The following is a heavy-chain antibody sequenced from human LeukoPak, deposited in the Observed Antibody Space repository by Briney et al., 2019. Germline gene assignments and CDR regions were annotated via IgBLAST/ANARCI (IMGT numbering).Heavy chain of an antibody. CDR3: AKGLSISGHMSGYPFGAFET. CDR1: GGSISSYY. CDR2: IYYSGST. J-gene: IGHJ3*02. D-gene: IGHD3-9*01. V-gene: IGHV4-59*01. Sequence: SETLSLTCTVSGGSISSYYWSWIRQPPGKGLEWIGYIYYSGSTNYNPSLKSRVTISVDTSKNQFSLKLSSVTAADTAVYYCAKGLSISGHMSGYPFGAFETWGQGTMVTVSS.